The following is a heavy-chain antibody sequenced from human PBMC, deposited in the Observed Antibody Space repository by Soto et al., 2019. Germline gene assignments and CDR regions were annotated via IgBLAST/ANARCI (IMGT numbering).Heavy chain of an antibody. J-gene: IGHJ4*02. CDR1: GGSISSYY. V-gene: IGHV4-59*01. CDR2: IYYSGST. D-gene: IGHD3-16*01. CDR3: AGEWGGYFDY. Sequence: SETLSLTCTVSGGSISSYYWSWIRQPPGKGLEWIGYIYYSGSTNYNPSLKSRVTISVDTSKNQFSLKLSSVTAADTAVYYCAGEWGGYFDYWGQGTLVTV.